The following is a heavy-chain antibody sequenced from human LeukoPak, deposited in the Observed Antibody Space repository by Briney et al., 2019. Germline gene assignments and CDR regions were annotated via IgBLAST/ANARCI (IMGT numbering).Heavy chain of an antibody. CDR2: IIPIFGTA. Sequence: SVKVSCKASGGTFSNYAISWVRQAPGQGLEWMGGIIPIFGTANYAQNFQGRVTITADESTSTAYMELSSLRSEDTAVYYCARDDGRYFDRLGHDAFDIWGQGTLVTVSS. CDR1: GGTFSNYA. V-gene: IGHV1-69*13. CDR3: ARDDGRYFDRLGHDAFDI. J-gene: IGHJ3*02. D-gene: IGHD3-9*01.